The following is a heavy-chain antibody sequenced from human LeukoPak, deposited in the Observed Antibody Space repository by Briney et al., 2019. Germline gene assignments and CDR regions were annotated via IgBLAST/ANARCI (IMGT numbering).Heavy chain of an antibody. D-gene: IGHD4-11*01. CDR3: ARIPPMTTAKYYFDY. J-gene: IGHJ4*02. CDR1: GGSFSGYY. Sequence: PSETLSLTCAVYGGSFSGYYWSWIRQPPGKGLEWIGEINHTGSTNYNPSLKSRDTMSVDTSKNQLSLKLSSVTAADTAVYYCARIPPMTTAKYYFDYWGQRSLVTVSS. V-gene: IGHV4-34*01. CDR2: INHTGST.